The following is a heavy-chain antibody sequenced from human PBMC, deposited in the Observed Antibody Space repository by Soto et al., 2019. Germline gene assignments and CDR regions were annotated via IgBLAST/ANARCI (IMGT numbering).Heavy chain of an antibody. V-gene: IGHV3-74*01. CDR1: GLTFSNFR. Sequence: EVQLVESGGGLVQPGGSLRLSCAASGLTFSNFRMHWVRQAPGKGLVCVALIRNDGRSTNHGDSVKGRFTISRDTANSTLYLQLKSLSAEDTAVDYCARENAGLSYWGHGTLVTVSS. CDR2: IRNDGRST. J-gene: IGHJ2*01. CDR3: ARENAGLSY.